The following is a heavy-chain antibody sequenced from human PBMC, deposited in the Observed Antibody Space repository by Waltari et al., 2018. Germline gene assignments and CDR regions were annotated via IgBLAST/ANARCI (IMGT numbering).Heavy chain of an antibody. D-gene: IGHD2-21*02. J-gene: IGHJ6*03. CDR1: GGSISSSRYY. CDR2: IYYSGST. CDR3: ARHGGDPSPSTDYYYYYMDV. V-gene: IGHV4-39*01. Sequence: QLQLQESGPGLVKPSATLSLTCTVSGGSISSSRYYWGWIRQPPGKGLEWIGSIYYSGSTYYNPSLKSRVTISVDTSKNQFSLKLSSVTAADTAVYYCARHGGDPSPSTDYYYYYMDVWGKGTTVTVSS.